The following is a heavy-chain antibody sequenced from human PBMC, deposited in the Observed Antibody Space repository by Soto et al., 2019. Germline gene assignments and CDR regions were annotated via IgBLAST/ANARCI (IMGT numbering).Heavy chain of an antibody. D-gene: IGHD2-15*01. Sequence: GGSLRLSCAASGFTFSDYYMSWIRQAPGKGLEWVSYISSSGSTIYYADSVKGRFTISRDNAKNSLYLQMNSLRAEDTAVYYCARNPRDIVVVVAAPPGYYMDVWGKGTTVTVSS. V-gene: IGHV3-11*01. CDR1: GFTFSDYY. CDR3: ARNPRDIVVVVAAPPGYYMDV. CDR2: ISSSGSTI. J-gene: IGHJ6*03.